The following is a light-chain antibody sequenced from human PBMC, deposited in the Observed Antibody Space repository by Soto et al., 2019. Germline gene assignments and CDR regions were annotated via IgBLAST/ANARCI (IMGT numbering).Light chain of an antibody. CDR2: AAY. CDR3: QPSYSTPRT. V-gene: IGKV1-39*01. Sequence: LQMTQSPSSLSASVGDRVTSTGRASQSISSYLNWYQQKPGKAPKLLIYAAYSLQSGVTSRFSGSGSGTDFTLTISSLQPEDFATYYCQPSYSTPRTVGQVTKVEIK. CDR1: QSISSY. J-gene: IGKJ1*01.